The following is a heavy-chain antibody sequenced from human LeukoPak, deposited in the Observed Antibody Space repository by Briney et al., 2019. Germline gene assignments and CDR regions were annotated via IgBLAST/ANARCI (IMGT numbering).Heavy chain of an antibody. CDR1: GGSISSYY. D-gene: IGHD6-19*01. V-gene: IGHV4-59*12. CDR2: IYYSGST. J-gene: IGHJ5*02. Sequence: SETLSLTCTVSGGSISSYYWSWIRQPPGKGLEWIGYIYYSGSTNYNPSLKSRVTISVDTSKNQFSLKLSSVTAADTAVYFCAIYSGDPDNCFDPWGQGTLVTVSS. CDR3: AIYSGDPDNCFDP.